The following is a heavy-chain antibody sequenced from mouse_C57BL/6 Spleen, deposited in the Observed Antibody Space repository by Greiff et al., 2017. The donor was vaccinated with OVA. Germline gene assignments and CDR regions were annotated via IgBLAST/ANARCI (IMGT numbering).Heavy chain of an antibody. Sequence: QVQLQQPGAELVKPGASVKLSCKASGYTFTSYWMQWVKQRPGQGLEWIGEIDPSDSYTNYNQKFKGKATLTVDTSSSTAYMQLSSLTSEDSAVYYCARSVWGSSYDYWGQAPLSQSPQ. CDR1: GYTFTSYW. CDR3: ARSVWGSSYDY. J-gene: IGHJ2*01. D-gene: IGHD1-1*01. CDR2: IDPSDSYT. V-gene: IGHV1-50*01.